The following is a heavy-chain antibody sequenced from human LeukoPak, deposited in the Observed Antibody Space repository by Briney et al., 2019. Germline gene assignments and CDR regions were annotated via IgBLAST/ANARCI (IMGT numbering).Heavy chain of an antibody. V-gene: IGHV3-48*03. CDR2: ISSSGSTI. J-gene: IGHJ6*04. D-gene: IGHD3-10*02. CDR3: AELGITMIGGV. CDR1: GFTFSTYA. Sequence: GGSLRLSCAASGFTFSTYAMSWVRQAPGKGLEWVSYISSSGSTIYYADSVKSRFTISRDNAKNSLYLQMNSLRAEDTAVYYCAELGITMIGGVWGKGTTVTISS.